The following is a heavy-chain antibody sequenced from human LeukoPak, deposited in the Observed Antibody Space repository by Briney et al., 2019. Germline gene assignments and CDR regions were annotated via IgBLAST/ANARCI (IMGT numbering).Heavy chain of an antibody. J-gene: IGHJ4*02. CDR1: GFTFSNSW. CDR2: INEHGSTK. Sequence: GGSLRLSCAASGFTFSNSWMTWVRQAPGKGLEGVADINEHGSTKLYVDSVKGRFTISRDNAKSSLYLQMDSLRVEDTAVYYCARDPEWGALDYWGLGTLVTVSS. V-gene: IGHV3-7*01. CDR3: ARDPEWGALDY. D-gene: IGHD3-16*01.